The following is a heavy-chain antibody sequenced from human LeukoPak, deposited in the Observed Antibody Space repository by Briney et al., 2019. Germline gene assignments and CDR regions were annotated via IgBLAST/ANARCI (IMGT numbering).Heavy chain of an antibody. CDR1: GYSFTSYW. J-gene: IGHJ5*02. CDR2: IYPGDSDT. D-gene: IGHD2-2*01. CDR3: ARMLNVGYCSSTSCYEGGWFDP. V-gene: IGHV5-51*01. Sequence: PGESLKISCKGSGYSFTSYWIGWVRQMPGKGLEWMGIIYPGDSDTRYSPSFQGQVTISADKSISTAYLQWSSLKASDTAMYYCARMLNVGYCSSTSCYEGGWFDPWGQGTLVTVSS.